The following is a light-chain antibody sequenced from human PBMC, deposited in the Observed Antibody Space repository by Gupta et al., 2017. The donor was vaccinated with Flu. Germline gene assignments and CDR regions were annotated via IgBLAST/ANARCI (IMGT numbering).Light chain of an antibody. V-gene: IGLV2-14*01. Sequence: SDVGGYNYVSWYQQHPGKAPKLMIYEVSNRPSGVSNRFSGSKSGNTASLTISGLQAEDEADYYCSSYTSSSTFTYVFGTGTKVTVL. J-gene: IGLJ1*01. CDR2: EVS. CDR3: SSYTSSSTFTYV. CDR1: SDVGGYNY.